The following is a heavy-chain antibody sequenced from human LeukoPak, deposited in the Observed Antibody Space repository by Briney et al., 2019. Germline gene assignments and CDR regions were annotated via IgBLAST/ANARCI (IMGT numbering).Heavy chain of an antibody. CDR2: VNHSGST. CDR1: GGSFSGYY. D-gene: IGHD3-22*01. CDR3: ARILYYYDSSGYYPGPH. Sequence: SETLSLTCAVYGGSFSGYYWRWIRQPPGKGLEWIGDVNHSGSTNYNPSLKSRVTISVDTSKNQFSLKLSSVTAADTAVYYCARILYYYDSSGYYPGPHWGQGTLVSVSS. V-gene: IGHV4-34*01. J-gene: IGHJ4*02.